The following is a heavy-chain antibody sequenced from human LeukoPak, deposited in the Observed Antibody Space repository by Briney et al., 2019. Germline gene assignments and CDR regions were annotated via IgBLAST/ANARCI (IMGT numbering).Heavy chain of an antibody. Sequence: VASVKVSCKASGGTFSSYVLSWVRQAPGQGLEWMGGIIPIFGTANYAQKFQGRVTITTDESTSTAYMELSSLRSEDTAMYYCARVLIGYYEAFDIWGQGTMVTVSS. CDR1: GGTFSSYV. J-gene: IGHJ3*02. V-gene: IGHV1-69*05. D-gene: IGHD3-22*01. CDR3: ARVLIGYYEAFDI. CDR2: IIPIFGTA.